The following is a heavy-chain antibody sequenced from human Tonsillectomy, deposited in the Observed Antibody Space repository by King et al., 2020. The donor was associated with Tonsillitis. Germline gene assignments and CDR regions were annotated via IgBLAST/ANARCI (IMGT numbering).Heavy chain of an antibody. CDR2: ISTYNGHT. D-gene: IGHD6-13*01. CDR3: ARDQAATGTAIDY. J-gene: IGHJ4*02. CDR1: GYTFTSYG. Sequence: QLVQSGAEVKKPGASVKVSCQASGYTFTSYGISWVRQAPGQGLEWMGWISTYNGHTIHAQKLQGRVTMTTDTSTRTAYMELKSLRSDDTAVYYCARDQAATGTAIDYWGQGALVTVSS. V-gene: IGHV1-18*01.